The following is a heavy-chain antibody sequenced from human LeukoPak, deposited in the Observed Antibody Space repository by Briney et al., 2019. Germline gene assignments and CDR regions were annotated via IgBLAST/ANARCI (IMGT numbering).Heavy chain of an antibody. J-gene: IGHJ4*02. D-gene: IGHD2-15*01. Sequence: ASVKVSCMASGYTFTTYGISWVRQAPGQGLEWMGWISTYNGNTNYAQNFQGRVTMTTDTSTTTAYMEVRSLRSDDTAVYYCARGYCSGGSCLVDYWGQGTLVTVSS. CDR2: ISTYNGNT. CDR3: ARGYCSGGSCLVDY. V-gene: IGHV1-18*01. CDR1: GYTFTTYG.